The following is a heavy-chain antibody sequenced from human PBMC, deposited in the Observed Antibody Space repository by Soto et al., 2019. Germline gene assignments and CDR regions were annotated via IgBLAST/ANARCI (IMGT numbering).Heavy chain of an antibody. CDR2: IDVGSGNT. CDR3: AADKVTAVAGSFYYYYGMDV. J-gene: IGHJ6*02. V-gene: IGHV1-58*01. Sequence: SVKVSCKASGFTFTSSDVQWVRQARGQRLEWIGWIDVGSGNTNYAQKFQERVTITRDMSTSTAYMELSSLRSEDTAVYYCAADKVTAVAGSFYYYYGMDVWGQGTTVTVSS. CDR1: GFTFTSSD. D-gene: IGHD6-19*01.